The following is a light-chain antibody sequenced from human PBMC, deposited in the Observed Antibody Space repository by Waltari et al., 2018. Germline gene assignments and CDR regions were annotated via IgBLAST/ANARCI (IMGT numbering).Light chain of an antibody. Sequence: QSVLTQPPSASGTPGQRVTISCSGSSSNIGSSFVCWYQHRPGPAPKLLIYRNDQRPSGVPDRFSGSRSGTSASLAISGLRSEDEADYYCAAWDDSLTVRFGGGTKLTVL. V-gene: IGLV1-47*01. J-gene: IGLJ3*02. CDR1: SSNIGSSF. CDR3: AAWDDSLTVR. CDR2: RND.